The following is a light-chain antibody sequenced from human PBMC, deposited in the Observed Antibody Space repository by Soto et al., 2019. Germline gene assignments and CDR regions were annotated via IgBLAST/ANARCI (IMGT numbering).Light chain of an antibody. CDR3: QQYGSAPQT. V-gene: IGKV3-20*01. J-gene: IGKJ1*01. Sequence: EIVLTQSPGTLSLSPGERATLSCTASQSVSSTYLAWYQQHPGQAPRLLIYAASSRATGIPDRFSGSGSGTDFTLTISRLEPEDFAEYYWQQYGSAPQTFGQGTKVEIK. CDR2: AAS. CDR1: QSVSSTY.